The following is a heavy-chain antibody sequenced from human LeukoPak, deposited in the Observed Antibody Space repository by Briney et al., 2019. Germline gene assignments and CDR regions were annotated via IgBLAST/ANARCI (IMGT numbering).Heavy chain of an antibody. CDR2: VYSGGNT. Sequence: GGSLRLSCAASGFTASTTYLSWVREAPGKGLEWVSVVYSGGNTYYADSVKGRFTISRENFKSTLYLQRSSLRTEDTAVYYCASNGRNSGSFLQLDCWGQGTLVTVTS. J-gene: IGHJ4*02. CDR3: ASNGRNSGSFLQLDC. CDR1: GFTASTTY. V-gene: IGHV3-66*02. D-gene: IGHD1-26*01.